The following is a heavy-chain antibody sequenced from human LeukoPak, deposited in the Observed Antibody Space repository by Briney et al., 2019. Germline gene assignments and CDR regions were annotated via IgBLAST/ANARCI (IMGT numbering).Heavy chain of an antibody. Sequence: PGGSLRLSCAASGFTFRSYGMHWVRQAPGKGLEGVAFIRYDGSNKNYADSVKGRFTISRDNSKNTLYLQMNNLRAEDTAVYYCARVRDTSSWYPAFDIWGQGTMVTVSS. CDR2: IRYDGSNK. V-gene: IGHV3-30*02. J-gene: IGHJ3*02. CDR3: ARVRDTSSWYPAFDI. D-gene: IGHD6-13*01. CDR1: GFTFRSYG.